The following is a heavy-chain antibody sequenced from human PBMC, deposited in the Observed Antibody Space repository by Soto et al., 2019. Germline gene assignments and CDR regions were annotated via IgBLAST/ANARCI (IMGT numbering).Heavy chain of an antibody. V-gene: IGHV4-31*03. D-gene: IGHD3-22*01. Sequence: PSETLSLTCTVSGGSISSGGYYRSWIRQHPGKGLEWIGYIYYSGSTYYNPSLKSRVTISVDTSKNQFSLKLSSVTAADTAVYYCARVFTYYYDSSGYYYFDYWGQGTLVTVSS. CDR1: GGSISSGGYY. CDR2: IYYSGST. J-gene: IGHJ4*02. CDR3: ARVFTYYYDSSGYYYFDY.